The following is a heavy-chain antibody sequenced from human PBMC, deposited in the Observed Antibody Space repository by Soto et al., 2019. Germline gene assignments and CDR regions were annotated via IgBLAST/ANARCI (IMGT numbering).Heavy chain of an antibody. D-gene: IGHD1-26*01. Sequence: EVQLVQSGAEAKKPGESLKISCKASGYSFSSYWIGWVRQMPGKGLEWMGIIYAGDSDTRYYPSFQGQVTISVDMSINTAYLQWSSLKASDTAMYYCARRRWGLLPYFPSGFDIWGQGTMVTVSS. J-gene: IGHJ3*02. CDR1: GYSFSSYW. CDR2: IYAGDSDT. CDR3: ARRRWGLLPYFPSGFDI. V-gene: IGHV5-51*01.